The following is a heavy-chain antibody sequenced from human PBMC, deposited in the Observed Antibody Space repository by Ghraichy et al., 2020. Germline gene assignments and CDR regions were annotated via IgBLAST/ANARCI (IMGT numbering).Heavy chain of an antibody. CDR2: IYNSGST. J-gene: IGHJ4*02. D-gene: IGHD5-18*01. CDR1: GGSISSSSYY. Sequence: SETLSLTCTVSGGSISSSSYYWAWIRQPPGKGLEWIGSIYNSGSTYYNPSLKSRVTISVDTSKNQFSLKLSSVTAAYTAVYYCARLGSYSYKDWGQGTLVTVSA. CDR3: ARLGSYSYKD. V-gene: IGHV4-39*01.